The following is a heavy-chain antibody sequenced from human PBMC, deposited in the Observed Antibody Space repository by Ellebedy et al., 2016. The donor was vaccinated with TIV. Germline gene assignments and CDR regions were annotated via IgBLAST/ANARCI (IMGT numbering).Heavy chain of an antibody. Sequence: AASVKVSCKASGDTFTSHYVHWVRQAPGQGLDWMGIINPSGSDTTYAQKFQGRVTMTRDTATSIVYMELSSLRSEDTAVYYCARRAGIAVAGDAFVIWGQGTMVTVSS. CDR3: ARRAGIAVAGDAFVI. D-gene: IGHD6-19*01. J-gene: IGHJ3*02. CDR2: INPSGSDT. V-gene: IGHV1-46*01. CDR1: GDTFTSHY.